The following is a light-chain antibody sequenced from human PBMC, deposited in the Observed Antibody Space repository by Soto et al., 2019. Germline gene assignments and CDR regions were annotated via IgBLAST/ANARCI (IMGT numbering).Light chain of an antibody. V-gene: IGKV3-15*01. J-gene: IGKJ4*01. Sequence: EIVMTQSPATLSVSPGERATLSCRASQSVSSNLAWYQQKPGQAPRLLIYGASTRATGIPARLSGSGSGTEFTLTISSLQSEDFAVYYCQQYNNWPGALTFGGGTKVDIK. CDR3: QQYNNWPGALT. CDR1: QSVSSN. CDR2: GAS.